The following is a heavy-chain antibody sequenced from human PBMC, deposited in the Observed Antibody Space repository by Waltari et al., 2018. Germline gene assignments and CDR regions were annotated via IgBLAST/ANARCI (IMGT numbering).Heavy chain of an antibody. V-gene: IGHV3-74*01. J-gene: IGHJ2*01. CDR3: VRDYWYFDL. CDR1: GFTFSNHW. Sequence: EQLVQSGGALARRGGSLLLSCAASGFTFSNHWMHWVRQAPGKGLEWVSRVDNTGSTKAYADSVKGRFTMSRNNAANEVYLHMNSLRDEDTAVYFCVRDYWYFDLWGRGTLVSVSS. CDR2: VDNTGSTK.